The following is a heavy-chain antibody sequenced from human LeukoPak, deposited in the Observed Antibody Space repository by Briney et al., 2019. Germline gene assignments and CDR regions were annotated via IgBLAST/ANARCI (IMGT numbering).Heavy chain of an antibody. D-gene: IGHD6-13*01. J-gene: IGHJ5*02. CDR1: GGSISTYY. V-gene: IGHV4-59*01. Sequence: SETLSLTCTVSGGSISTYYWSWIRQPPGKGLEWIGYIYNSGSTNYNPSLQSRVTISVDTSKNQFSLKLTSVTAADTAVYYCAKAVATAGRFGFDPWGQGTLVTVSS. CDR2: IYNSGST. CDR3: AKAVATAGRFGFDP.